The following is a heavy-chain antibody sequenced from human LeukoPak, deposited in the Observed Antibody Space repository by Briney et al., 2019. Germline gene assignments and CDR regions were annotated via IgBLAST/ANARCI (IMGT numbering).Heavy chain of an antibody. Sequence: GGSLRLSCAASGFTFSSYAMSWVRQAPGKGLEWVSAVSGSGGSTYYADSVKGRFTISRDNSKNTLYVQVNSLGTEDTAAYYCAKGSYYDSSGSFYFDYWGQGTLVTVSS. D-gene: IGHD3-22*01. CDR3: AKGSYYDSSGSFYFDY. CDR2: VSGSGGST. V-gene: IGHV3-23*01. CDR1: GFTFSSYA. J-gene: IGHJ4*02.